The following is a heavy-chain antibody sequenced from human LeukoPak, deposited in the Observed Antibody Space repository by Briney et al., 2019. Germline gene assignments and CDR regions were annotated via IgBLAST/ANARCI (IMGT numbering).Heavy chain of an antibody. V-gene: IGHV4-4*02. CDR3: ARNGCYSADY. CDR1: GGPITNDNW. J-gene: IGHJ4*02. Sequence: SGTLSLTCVVSGGPITNDNWWSWVRQPPGKGLEWIGEIHHSGRTNYNPSLRSRVTISVDKSKNEFSLKVTSVTAADTAVYYCARNGCYSADYWGQGTLVTVSS. CDR2: IHHSGRT. D-gene: IGHD2-15*01.